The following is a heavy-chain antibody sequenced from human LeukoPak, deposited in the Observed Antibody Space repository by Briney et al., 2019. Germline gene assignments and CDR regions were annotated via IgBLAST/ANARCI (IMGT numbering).Heavy chain of an antibody. CDR1: GFTFSAYW. Sequence: GGSLRLSCAASGFTFSAYWMHRVRQAPGKGLVWVSRINSDGFSIAYADSVKGRFTISRDNAKNTLYLHMNSLRAEDTAVYYCARFYGGSALDNWGQGTMVTVSS. J-gene: IGHJ3*02. D-gene: IGHD3-16*01. V-gene: IGHV3-74*01. CDR2: INSDGFSI. CDR3: ARFYGGSALDN.